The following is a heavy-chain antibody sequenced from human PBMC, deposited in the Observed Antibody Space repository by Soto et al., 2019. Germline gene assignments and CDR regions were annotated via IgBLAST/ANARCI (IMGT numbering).Heavy chain of an antibody. Sequence: GGSLGLSCAASGFTFSSYSMNWVRQAPGKGLEWVSYISSSSSTIYYADSVKGRFTISRDNAKNSLYLQMNSLRAEDTAVYYCARDLWGIAAAGMDYWGQGTLVTVSS. J-gene: IGHJ4*02. CDR1: GFTFSSYS. CDR3: ARDLWGIAAAGMDY. V-gene: IGHV3-48*01. D-gene: IGHD6-13*01. CDR2: ISSSSSTI.